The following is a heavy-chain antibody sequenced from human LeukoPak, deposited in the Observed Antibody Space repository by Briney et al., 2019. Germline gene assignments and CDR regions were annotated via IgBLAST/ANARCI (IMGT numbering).Heavy chain of an antibody. CDR1: GFTFNSYW. Sequence: GGSLRLSCAASGFTFNSYWMHWVRQAPGKGLVWVSRINFDGSSTNYADSVKGRFSVSRDNAKNTLYLQMNSLRAEDTAVYYCARDSSTTFWSGYPDYWGQGTLVTVSS. CDR2: INFDGSST. CDR3: ARDSSTTFWSGYPDY. J-gene: IGHJ4*02. V-gene: IGHV3-74*01. D-gene: IGHD3-3*01.